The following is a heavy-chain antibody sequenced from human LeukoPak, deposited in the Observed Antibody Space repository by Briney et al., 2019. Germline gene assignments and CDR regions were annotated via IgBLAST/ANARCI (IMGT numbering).Heavy chain of an antibody. CDR3: ARSPSTIGWNWGYYFDF. V-gene: IGHV4-4*07. J-gene: IGHJ4*02. CDR2: ISTTGST. Sequence: SETLSLTCTVSGVSISDYFWSWVRQPAGKDLEWIGRISTTGSTYFNPSLQSRVRMSVDSSKTHCSLRLSSVTAADTAVYYCARSPSTIGWNWGYYFDFWGQGHLVTVSS. D-gene: IGHD1-7*01. CDR1: GVSISDYF.